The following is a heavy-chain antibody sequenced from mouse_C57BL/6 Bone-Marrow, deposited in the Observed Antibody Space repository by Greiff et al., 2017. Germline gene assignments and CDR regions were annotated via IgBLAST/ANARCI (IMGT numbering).Heavy chain of an antibody. V-gene: IGHV1-81*01. Sequence: QVQLQQSGAELARPGASVKLSCKASGYTFTSYGISWVKQRTGQGLEWIGEIYPRSGNTYYNEKFKGKATLTADKSSSKAYMELRSLTSEASAVYFCARGGYGSSYAWFAYWGQGTLVTVSA. J-gene: IGHJ3*01. D-gene: IGHD1-1*01. CDR1: GYTFTSYG. CDR2: IYPRSGNT. CDR3: ARGGYGSSYAWFAY.